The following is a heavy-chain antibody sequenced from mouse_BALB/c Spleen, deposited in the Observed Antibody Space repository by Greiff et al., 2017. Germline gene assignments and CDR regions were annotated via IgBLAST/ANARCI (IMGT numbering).Heavy chain of an antibody. D-gene: IGHD1-1*01. CDR3: ARTSGSSYLFAY. Sequence: VQLQQSGAELVKPGASVKLSCTASGFNIKDTYMHWVKQRPEQGLEWIGRIDPANGNTKYDPKFQGKATITADTSSNTAYLQLSSLTSEDTAVYYCARTSGSSYLFAYWGQGTLVTVSA. CDR1: GFNIKDTY. CDR2: IDPANGNT. V-gene: IGHV14-3*02. J-gene: IGHJ3*01.